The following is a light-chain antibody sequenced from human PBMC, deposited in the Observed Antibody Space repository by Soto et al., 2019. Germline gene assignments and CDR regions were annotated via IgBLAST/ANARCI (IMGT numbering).Light chain of an antibody. V-gene: IGLV2-14*03. J-gene: IGLJ2*01. CDR2: DDS. Sequence: QSVLTQPASVSGSPGQSITVSCTGTSSDVGGYNDVSWYQHHPGKAPKLMIYDDSNRPSGVSNRFSGSKSGNSASLTIPGLQTEDEADYYCSTYNGSSHQVVFGGGTKVTVL. CDR1: SSDVGGYND. CDR3: STYNGSSHQVV.